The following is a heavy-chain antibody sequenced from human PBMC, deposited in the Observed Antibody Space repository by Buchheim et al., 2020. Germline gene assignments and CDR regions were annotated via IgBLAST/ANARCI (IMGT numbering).Heavy chain of an antibody. D-gene: IGHD5-12*01. V-gene: IGHV1-69*04. J-gene: IGHJ6*02. CDR2: TTPLPGIA. Sequence: QVQLVQSGAEVKKPGSSVKVSCKASGGTFSSYAISWVRQAPGQGLEWMGRTTPLPGIANYAQKFQARVTITADKSTSTASMELSSLRSEDTAVYYCAVYSGYDSRYYYYGMDVWGQGTT. CDR1: GGTFSSYA. CDR3: AVYSGYDSRYYYYGMDV.